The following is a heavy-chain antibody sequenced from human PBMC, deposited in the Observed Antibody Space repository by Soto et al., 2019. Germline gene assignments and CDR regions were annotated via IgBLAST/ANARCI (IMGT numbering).Heavy chain of an antibody. Sequence: GSLRLSCAASGFAFSSHEMDWVRQAPGEGLEWIAYMTSTGSTIYYADSVKGRFTISRDNAKNSLYLDMNSLRAEDTAVYYCVKEKSVMYSGYDAFDVWGQGTKVTVSS. D-gene: IGHD5-12*01. CDR2: MTSTGSTI. V-gene: IGHV3-48*03. CDR1: GFAFSSHE. J-gene: IGHJ3*01. CDR3: VKEKSVMYSGYDAFDV.